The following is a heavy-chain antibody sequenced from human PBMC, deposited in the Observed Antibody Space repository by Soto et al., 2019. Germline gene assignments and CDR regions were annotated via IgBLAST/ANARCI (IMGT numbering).Heavy chain of an antibody. D-gene: IGHD1-26*01. J-gene: IGHJ2*01. CDR1: GFTFSSYG. CDR3: AKTLRSPVGATKVDWYFDL. Sequence: QVQLVESGGGVVQPGRSLRLSCAASGFTFSSYGMHWVRQAPGKGLEWVAVISYDGSNKYYADSVKGRFTISRDNSKITLYLQMNSLRAEDTAVYYCAKTLRSPVGATKVDWYFDLWGRGTLVTVSS. CDR2: ISYDGSNK. V-gene: IGHV3-30*18.